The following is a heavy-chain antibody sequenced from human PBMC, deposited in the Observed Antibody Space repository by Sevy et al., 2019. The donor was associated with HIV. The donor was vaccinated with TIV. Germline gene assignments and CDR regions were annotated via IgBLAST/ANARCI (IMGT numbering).Heavy chain of an antibody. CDR3: ARQGGYYYDSSGYYSEAKPYYFDY. V-gene: IGHV4-39*01. Sequence: SETLSLTCTVSGGSISSSSYYWGWIRQPPGKGLEWIGSIYYSGSTYYNPSLKSRVTISVDTSKNQFSLTLSSVTAAETAVYYCARQGGYYYDSSGYYSEAKPYYFDYWGQGTLVTVSS. J-gene: IGHJ4*02. CDR1: GGSISSSSYY. D-gene: IGHD3-22*01. CDR2: IYYSGST.